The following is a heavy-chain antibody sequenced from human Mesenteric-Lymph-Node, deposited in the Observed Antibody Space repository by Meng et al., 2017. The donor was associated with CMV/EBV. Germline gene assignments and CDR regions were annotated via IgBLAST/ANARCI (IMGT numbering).Heavy chain of an antibody. D-gene: IGHD4-11*01. CDR2: ISAAGNTP. Sequence: GGSLRLSCVASGFPFSTYGMNWVRQAPGKGLQWVSAISAAGNTPEYADSVRGRFTVSRDNSRNTVYLEMNSLRVEDTAIYYCANNYDYSNRNDYWGQGTLVTVSS. CDR1: GFPFSTYG. V-gene: IGHV3-23*05. J-gene: IGHJ4*02. CDR3: ANNYDYSNRNDY.